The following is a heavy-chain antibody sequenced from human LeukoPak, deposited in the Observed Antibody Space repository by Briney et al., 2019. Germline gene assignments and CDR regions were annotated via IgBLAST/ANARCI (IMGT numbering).Heavy chain of an antibody. V-gene: IGHV4-59*08. CDR2: IYYRGST. J-gene: IGHJ4*02. Sequence: PSETLSLTCTVSGGSISSYYWSWLREPPGKGLEWIGYIYYRGSTNYNPPLKSRVTISVDTSKNQFSLKLSSVTAADTAVYYCASSGYSYGTFDYWGQGTLVTVSS. CDR3: ASSGYSYGTFDY. D-gene: IGHD5-18*01. CDR1: GGSISSYY.